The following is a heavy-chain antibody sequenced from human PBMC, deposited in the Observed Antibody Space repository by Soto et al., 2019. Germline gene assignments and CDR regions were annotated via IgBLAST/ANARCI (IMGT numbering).Heavy chain of an antibody. V-gene: IGHV1-2*02. J-gene: IGHJ4*02. CDR2: INPNSGGT. CDR3: ARDRPVRQHRALDD. CDR1: GYTFTGYY. Sequence: GASVKVSCKASGYTFTGYYMHWVRQAPGQGLEWMGWINPNSGGTNYAQKFQGRVTMTRGTSISTAYMELSRLRSDDTAVYYCARDRPVRQHRALDDWGQGNMVTVSS. D-gene: IGHD1-1*01.